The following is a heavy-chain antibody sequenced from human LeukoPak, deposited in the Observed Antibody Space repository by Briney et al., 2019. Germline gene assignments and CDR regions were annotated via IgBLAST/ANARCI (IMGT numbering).Heavy chain of an antibody. CDR3: AREHSGFDY. CDR1: GDPISSHSDY. Sequence: PSETLSLTCTVSGDPISSHSDYKWTWIRQTPGRGLEWIGYIYYSGTTNYNPSLKSRVIISVDTSKNQFSLKLTSVTAADTAVYYCAREHSGFDYWAQGTLVTVSS. D-gene: IGHD1-26*01. J-gene: IGHJ4*02. V-gene: IGHV4-61*08. CDR2: IYYSGTT.